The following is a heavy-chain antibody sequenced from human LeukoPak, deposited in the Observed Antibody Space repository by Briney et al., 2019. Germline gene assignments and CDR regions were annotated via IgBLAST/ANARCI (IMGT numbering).Heavy chain of an antibody. D-gene: IGHD1-26*01. CDR1: GFTFSSYW. CDR2: IKQDGSEK. CDR3: ARVGRGVGSYWFDP. Sequence: PGGSLRLSCAASGFTFSSYWMSWVRQAPGKGLEWVANIKQDGSEKYYVDSVKGRFTISGDNAKNSLYLQMNSLRAEDTAVYYCARVGRGVGSYWFDPWGQGTLVTVSS. V-gene: IGHV3-7*01. J-gene: IGHJ5*02.